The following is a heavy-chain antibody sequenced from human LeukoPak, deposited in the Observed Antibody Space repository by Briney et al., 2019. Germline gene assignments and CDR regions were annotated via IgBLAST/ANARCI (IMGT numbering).Heavy chain of an antibody. CDR2: ISTYNGNT. CDR3: ARDSSGWPYYFDY. D-gene: IGHD6-19*01. CDR1: GYTFFSYG. V-gene: IGHV1-18*01. Sequence: ASVKVSCKASGYTFFSYGISWVRQAPGQGLEWMGWISTYNGNTNYAQKLQGRVTMTTDTSTSTAYMELRSLISDDTAVYYCARDSSGWPYYFDYWGQGTLVTVSS. J-gene: IGHJ4*02.